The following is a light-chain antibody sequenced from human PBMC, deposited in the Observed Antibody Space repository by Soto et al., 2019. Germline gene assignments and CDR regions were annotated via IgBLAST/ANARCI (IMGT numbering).Light chain of an antibody. V-gene: IGKV3-15*01. CDR2: DAS. CDR3: QHYNSYSEA. J-gene: IGKJ1*01. CDR1: QRISND. Sequence: EVLMTQSPATLSVSPGERVILSCRASQRISNDLAWYQQKAGQAPRLLIYDASTRATGIPARFSGSGSGTEFTLTISSLQPDDFATYYCQHYNSYSEAFGQGTKVDI.